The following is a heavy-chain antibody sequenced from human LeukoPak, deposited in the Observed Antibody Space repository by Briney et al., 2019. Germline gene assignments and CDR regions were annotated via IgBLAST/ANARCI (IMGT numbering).Heavy chain of an antibody. D-gene: IGHD6-6*01. Sequence: SQTLSLTCTVSGGSISSGGYYWSWIRQHPGKGLEWIGYIYYSGSTYYNPSLKSRVTISVDTSKNQFSLKLSSVTAADTAVYYCARYDDSSSSSDYWGQGTLATVSS. CDR2: IYYSGST. CDR3: ARYDDSSSSSDY. CDR1: GGSISSGGYY. V-gene: IGHV4-31*03. J-gene: IGHJ4*02.